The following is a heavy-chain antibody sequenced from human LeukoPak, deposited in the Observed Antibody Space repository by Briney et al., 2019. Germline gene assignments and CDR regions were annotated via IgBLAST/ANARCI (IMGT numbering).Heavy chain of an antibody. CDR1: GFTFSSYG. Sequence: GGSLRLSCAASGFTFSSYGMHWVRQAPGKGLEWVAFIRYDGSNKYYEDSVKGRFTISRDNSKITLYLQMNSLRAEDTAVYYCAKVRYCSSTSCYIGEFDPWGQGTLVTVSS. CDR2: IRYDGSNK. CDR3: AKVRYCSSTSCYIGEFDP. V-gene: IGHV3-30*02. J-gene: IGHJ5*02. D-gene: IGHD2-2*02.